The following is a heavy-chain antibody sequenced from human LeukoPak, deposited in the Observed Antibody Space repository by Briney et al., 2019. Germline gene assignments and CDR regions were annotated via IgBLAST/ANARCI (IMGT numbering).Heavy chain of an antibody. D-gene: IGHD2-21*01. CDR3: AKTHCGGGSCDKFDS. CDR2: VYASATT. V-gene: IGHV4-4*07. J-gene: IGHJ5*01. Sequence: SETLSLTCTVSGASISTYFWSWIRQPAGKRMEWIGRVYASATTYYNPSLRNRVTLSIDTSKNQFSLSLNSVTAADTAVYYCAKTHCGGGSCDKFDSWGQGILVTVSS. CDR1: GASISTYF.